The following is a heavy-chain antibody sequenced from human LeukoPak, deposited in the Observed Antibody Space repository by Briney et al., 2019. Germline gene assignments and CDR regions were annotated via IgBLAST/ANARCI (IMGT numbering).Heavy chain of an antibody. V-gene: IGHV1-24*01. D-gene: IGHD3-3*01. J-gene: IGHJ4*02. CDR2: FDPENAEI. CDR3: ATRGSDFWSGFDY. Sequence: ASVKVSCKLSGNTLHELPIKCVRQAGGKGLEWMAGFDPENAEIVYAQKFQGRVTMTEDTSTNTAYMELTSLTSDDTALYYCATRGSDFWSGFDYWGQGTQVTVSS. CDR1: GNTLHELP.